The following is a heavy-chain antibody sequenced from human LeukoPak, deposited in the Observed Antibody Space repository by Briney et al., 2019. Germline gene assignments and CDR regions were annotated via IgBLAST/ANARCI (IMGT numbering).Heavy chain of an antibody. CDR3: ARDLDTAVHPHYDY. Sequence: GASVKVSSTATVYTFTCYYMHWGRQTPGQGPEWMGWINPNSGGTNYAQKFQGRITMTRDTSISTAYMELSRPRSDDTAVYYCARDLDTAVHPHYDYWGQGTLVTVSS. J-gene: IGHJ4*02. CDR1: VYTFTCYY. V-gene: IGHV1-2*02. D-gene: IGHD5-18*01. CDR2: INPNSGGT.